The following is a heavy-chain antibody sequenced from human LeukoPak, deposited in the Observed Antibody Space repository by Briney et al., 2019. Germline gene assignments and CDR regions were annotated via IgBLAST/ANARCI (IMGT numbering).Heavy chain of an antibody. CDR3: ARLYLRDHCSSTSCYGLYFDY. CDR1: GYSITSGYY. CDR2: IYHSGST. J-gene: IGHJ4*02. Sequence: SETLSLTCAVSGYSITSGYYWGRIRQPPGKGLEWIGSIYHSGSTYYNPSLKTRVTMSVDTSKNQFSLKLSSVTAADTAVYYCARLYLRDHCSSTSCYGLYFDYWGQGTLVTVSS. D-gene: IGHD2-2*01. V-gene: IGHV4-38-2*01.